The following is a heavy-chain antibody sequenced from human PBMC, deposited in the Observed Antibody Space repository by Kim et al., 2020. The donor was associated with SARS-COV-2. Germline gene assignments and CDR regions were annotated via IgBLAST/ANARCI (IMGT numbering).Heavy chain of an antibody. CDR1: GGSIRGNNW. CDR3: ARAEVAARFGMDV. D-gene: IGHD6-6*01. J-gene: IGHJ6*02. V-gene: IGHV4-4*02. CDR2: IYHTGNT. Sequence: SETLSLTCAVSGGSIRGNNWWSWVRQTPGKGLEWIWEIYHTGNTKYNPSLQSRVIISVDRSKNQFSLKLSSVTAADTAVYFCARAEVAARFGMDVWGQGTTATVSS.